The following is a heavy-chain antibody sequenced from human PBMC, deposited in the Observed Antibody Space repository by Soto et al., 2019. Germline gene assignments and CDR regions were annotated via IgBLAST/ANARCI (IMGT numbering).Heavy chain of an antibody. CDR2: ISGSGGST. D-gene: IGHD3-9*01. CDR1: GFTFSSYA. J-gene: IGHJ4*02. Sequence: GGSLRLSCAASGFTFSSYAMSWVRQAPGKGLEWVSAISGSGGSTYYADSVKGRFTISRDNSKNTLYLQMNSLRAEDTAVYYCAKSYDILTGYSPLDYWGQGTLVTVSS. V-gene: IGHV3-23*01. CDR3: AKSYDILTGYSPLDY.